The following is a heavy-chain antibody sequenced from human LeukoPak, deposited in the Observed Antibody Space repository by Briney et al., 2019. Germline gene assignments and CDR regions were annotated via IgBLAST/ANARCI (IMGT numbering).Heavy chain of an antibody. V-gene: IGHV1-18*01. CDR1: GYAFTSYG. J-gene: IGHJ4*02. Sequence: GASVKVSCEASGYAFTSYGITWVRQAPGQGLEWMGWISTYSGNTNYAQKFQGRVTMTTDTSTSTAYMELRSLRSDDTAVYYCAREYSSSWYMERYFDYWGQGTLVTVSS. D-gene: IGHD6-13*01. CDR2: ISTYSGNT. CDR3: AREYSSSWYMERYFDY.